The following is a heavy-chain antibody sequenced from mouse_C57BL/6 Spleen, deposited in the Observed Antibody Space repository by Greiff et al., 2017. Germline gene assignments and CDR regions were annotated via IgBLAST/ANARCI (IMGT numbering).Heavy chain of an antibody. D-gene: IGHD2-3*01. V-gene: IGHV1-15*01. CDR1: GYTFTDYE. CDR2: IDPETGGT. CDR3: TREGGLLRYFDV. Sequence: VQLQESGAELVRPGASVTLSCKASGYTFTDYEMHWVKQTPVHGLEWIGAIDPETGGTAYNQKFKGKAILTADKSSSTAYMELRSLTSEDSAVYYCTREGGLLRYFDVWGTGTTVTVAS. J-gene: IGHJ1*03.